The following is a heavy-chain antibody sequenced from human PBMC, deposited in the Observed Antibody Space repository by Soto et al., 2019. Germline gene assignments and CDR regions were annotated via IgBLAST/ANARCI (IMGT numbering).Heavy chain of an antibody. D-gene: IGHD7-27*01. CDR3: ARDRGEETGDRAFDI. CDR2: INPNSGGT. CDR1: GYTFTGYY. V-gene: IGHV1-2*04. Sequence: GESLKISCKASGYTFTGYYMHWVRQAPGQGLEWMGWINPNSGGTNYAQKFQGWVTMTRDTSISTAYMELSRLRSDDTAVYYCARDRGEETGDRAFDIWGQGTMVTVSS. J-gene: IGHJ3*02.